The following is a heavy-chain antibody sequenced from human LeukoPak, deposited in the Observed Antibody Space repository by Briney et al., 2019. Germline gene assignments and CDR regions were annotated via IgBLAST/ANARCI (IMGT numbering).Heavy chain of an antibody. CDR2: INSDGSNT. Sequence: SGGSLRLSCAASGFTFSSYWMHWVRQAPGKGLVWVSRINSDGSNTSYADSVKGRFTISRDNAKNTLYLQMNSLRAEDTAVYYCARSPYPSIYGYNYYFDYWGQGTLVTVSS. CDR1: GFTFSSYW. V-gene: IGHV3-74*01. CDR3: ARSPYPSIYGYNYYFDY. D-gene: IGHD5-24*01. J-gene: IGHJ4*02.